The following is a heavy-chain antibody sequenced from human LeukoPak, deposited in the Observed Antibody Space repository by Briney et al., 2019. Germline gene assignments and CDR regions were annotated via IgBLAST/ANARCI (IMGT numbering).Heavy chain of an antibody. D-gene: IGHD3-10*01. CDR3: TRDIVHRTMVRGGFDY. CDR1: GLTFSDFW. V-gene: IGHV3-74*01. J-gene: IGHJ4*02. CDR2: VKGDGRTT. Sequence: GGSLRLSCAASGLTFSDFWMHWVRQPPGKGLVWVALVKGDGRTTIYADSVKGRFTISRDNAKKSLYLQMNSLRAEDTAMYYCTRDIVHRTMVRGGFDYWGQGSLVTVSS.